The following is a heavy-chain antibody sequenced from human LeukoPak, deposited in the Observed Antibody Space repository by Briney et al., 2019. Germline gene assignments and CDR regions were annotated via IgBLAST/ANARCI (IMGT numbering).Heavy chain of an antibody. CDR1: GYTFTGYY. CDR2: INPISGGT. D-gene: IGHD6-13*01. CDR3: ARGIAAAGLYAFDI. V-gene: IGHV1-2*02. Sequence: ASVKVSCKASGYTFTGYYMHWVRQAPEQGLEWMGWINPISGGTKYAQKFQGRVTMTRDTSINTAYMELSRLRSDDTAVYYFARGIAAAGLYAFDIWGQGTMVTVSS. J-gene: IGHJ3*02.